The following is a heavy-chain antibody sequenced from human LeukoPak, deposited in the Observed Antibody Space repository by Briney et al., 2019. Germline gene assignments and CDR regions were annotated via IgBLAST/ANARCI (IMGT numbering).Heavy chain of an antibody. D-gene: IGHD3-10*01. CDR1: GYSFTNYW. Sequence: GESLKISCKGSGYSFTNYWIGWVRQMPGKGLKWMGIIYPGDSDARYSPSFQGQVTISADKSISTAYLQWTSLKASDTAMYYCARYRAMYYYGSGSPNWFDPWGQGTLVTVSS. J-gene: IGHJ5*02. V-gene: IGHV5-51*01. CDR3: ARYRAMYYYGSGSPNWFDP. CDR2: IYPGDSDA.